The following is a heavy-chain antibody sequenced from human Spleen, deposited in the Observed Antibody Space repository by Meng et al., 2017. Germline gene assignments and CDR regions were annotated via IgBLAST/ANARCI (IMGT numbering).Heavy chain of an antibody. CDR3: ARGSGSPEYCSSTSCYSGGWFDP. CDR1: GGSFSVYY. D-gene: IGHD2-2*02. J-gene: IGHJ5*02. CDR2: INHSGST. Sequence: QVQLQQWGAGLLKPSETLSLTCAAYGGSFSVYYWSWIRQPPGKGLEWIGEINHSGSTNYNPSLKSRVTISVDTSKNQFSLKLSSVTAADTAVYYCARGSGSPEYCSSTSCYSGGWFDPWGQGTLVTVSS. V-gene: IGHV4-34*01.